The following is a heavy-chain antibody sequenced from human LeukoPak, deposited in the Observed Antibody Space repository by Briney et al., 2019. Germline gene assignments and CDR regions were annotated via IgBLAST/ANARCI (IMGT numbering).Heavy chain of an antibody. D-gene: IGHD5-12*01. J-gene: IGHJ5*02. V-gene: IGHV4-38-2*02. Sequence: PSETLSLTCTVSGYSISSGYYCGWIRQPPGKGLEWIGSIYHSGSTYYNPSLKSRVTISVDTSKNQFSLKLRSVTAADTAVYYCARDTYSGYGENWFDPWGQGTLVTVSS. CDR2: IYHSGST. CDR3: ARDTYSGYGENWFDP. CDR1: GYSISSGYY.